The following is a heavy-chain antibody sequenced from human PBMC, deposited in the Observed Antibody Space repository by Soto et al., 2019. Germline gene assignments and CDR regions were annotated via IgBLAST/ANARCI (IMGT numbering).Heavy chain of an antibody. Sequence: SETLSLTCTVPGDSISSNNVHWGWIRQPPGKGLEWIGVIYYSGTTHYNPSLKSRVAISVDMSKNQFSLKLSSVTAADTAVYYCARVGPPVDYWGQGTLVTVSS. CDR2: IYYSGTT. V-gene: IGHV4-39*01. CDR3: ARVGPPVDY. CDR1: GDSISSNNVH. J-gene: IGHJ4*02.